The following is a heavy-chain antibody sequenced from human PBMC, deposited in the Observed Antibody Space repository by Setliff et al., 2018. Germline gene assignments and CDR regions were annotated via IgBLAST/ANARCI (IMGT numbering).Heavy chain of an antibody. CDR2: FYSGGSTGGST. CDR3: ARHSPAESIITMIVVVWYYFDY. Sequence: SETLSLTCTVSGGSIRGFYWNWIRQPPGKELEWIGYFYSGGSTGGSTNYNPSLDNRVTISVDTSKNQFSLEMTSITAADTAVYYCARHSPAESIITMIVVVWYYFDYWGQGTLVTVSS. D-gene: IGHD3-22*01. V-gene: IGHV4-59*08. CDR1: GGSIRGFY. J-gene: IGHJ4*02.